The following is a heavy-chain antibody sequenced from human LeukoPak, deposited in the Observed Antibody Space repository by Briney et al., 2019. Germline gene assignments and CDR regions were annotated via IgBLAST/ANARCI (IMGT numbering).Heavy chain of an antibody. J-gene: IGHJ3*01. CDR1: GGSISNSLYY. D-gene: IGHD1-26*01. V-gene: IGHV4-39*07. CDR2: IYYSGST. Sequence: SETLSLTCTVSGGSISNSLYYWGWVRQPPGKGLEWIGSIYYSGSTYYNPSLKSRVTISVDTSKNQFSLQLNSVTAADTAVYYCATGGSWDAFDVWGQGTMVSVSS. CDR3: ATGGSWDAFDV.